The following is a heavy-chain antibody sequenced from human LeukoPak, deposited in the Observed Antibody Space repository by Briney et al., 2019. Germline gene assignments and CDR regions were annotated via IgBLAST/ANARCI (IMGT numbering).Heavy chain of an antibody. CDR1: GFTFSSYA. J-gene: IGHJ6*02. Sequence: GGSLRLSCAASGFTFSSYAMSWVRQAPGKGLEWVSAISGGGGSTYYADSVKGRFTISRDNSKNTLYLQMNSLRAEDTAVYYCAKDLDPRANYDFWCGSYYCYGMDVCVQGTTVTVSS. CDR2: ISGGGGST. V-gene: IGHV3-23*01. CDR3: AKDLDPRANYDFWCGSYYCYGMDV. D-gene: IGHD3-3*01.